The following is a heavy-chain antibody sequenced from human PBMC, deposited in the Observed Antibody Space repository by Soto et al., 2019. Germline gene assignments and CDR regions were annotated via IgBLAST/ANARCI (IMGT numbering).Heavy chain of an antibody. Sequence: PGGSLRLSGAASGFTFSSYGMHWVRQAPGKGLEWVAVIWYDGSNKYYADSVKGRFTISRDNSKNTLYLQMNSLRAEDTAVYYCATTYFDFWSGPNPYYHYGMDVWGQGTTVTVSS. CDR1: GFTFSSYG. V-gene: IGHV3-33*01. D-gene: IGHD3-3*01. CDR2: IWYDGSNK. J-gene: IGHJ6*02. CDR3: ATTYFDFWSGPNPYYHYGMDV.